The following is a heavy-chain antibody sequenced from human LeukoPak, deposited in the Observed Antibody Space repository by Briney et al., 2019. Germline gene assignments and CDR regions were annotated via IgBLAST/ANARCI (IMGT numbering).Heavy chain of an antibody. CDR2: ISGSGGST. D-gene: IGHD5-18*01. Sequence: GGSLRLSCAASGFTFSSYAMSWVRQAPGKGLEWVSAISGSGGSTYYADSVKGRFTISRDNSKNTLYLQMNSLRAEDTAVYYCAKLKEQLWLGDLDHWGQGTLVTVSS. J-gene: IGHJ4*02. V-gene: IGHV3-23*01. CDR3: AKLKEQLWLGDLDH. CDR1: GFTFSSYA.